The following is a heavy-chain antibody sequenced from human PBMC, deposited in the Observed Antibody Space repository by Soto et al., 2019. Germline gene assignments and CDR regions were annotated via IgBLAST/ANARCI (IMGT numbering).Heavy chain of an antibody. CDR1: GFSFGTFA. V-gene: IGHV3-23*01. CDR3: AKDNGGYYDSSGNFEY. D-gene: IGHD3-22*01. Sequence: EVQLLESGGILAQPGGSLRLSCAASGFSFGTFAMNWVRQAPGEGLEWVSSIGGSGTMTHYADSVKGRFTISRDNSKNSLYLQMNSLRPEDTAFYYCAKDNGGYYDSSGNFEYWGQGTLVTVSS. J-gene: IGHJ4*02. CDR2: IGGSGTMT.